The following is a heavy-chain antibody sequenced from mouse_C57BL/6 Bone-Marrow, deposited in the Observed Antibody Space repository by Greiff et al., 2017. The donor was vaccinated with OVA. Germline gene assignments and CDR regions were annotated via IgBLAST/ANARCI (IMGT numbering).Heavy chain of an antibody. CDR2: IFPGNSDT. CDR3: TILRLFDY. J-gene: IGHJ2*01. D-gene: IGHD1-2*01. Sequence: EVQRVESGTVLARPGASVKISCKPSGSTFPTYWMNWVNQRPGQGLEWIGAIFPGNSDTSYNQKFKGKAKLTAVTSPNTAYMELSSLTNTDSAVYYCTILRLFDYWGQGTTLTVSS. CDR1: GSTFPTYW. V-gene: IGHV1-5*01.